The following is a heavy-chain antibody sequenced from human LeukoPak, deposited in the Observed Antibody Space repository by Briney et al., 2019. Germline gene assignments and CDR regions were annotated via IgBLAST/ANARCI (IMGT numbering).Heavy chain of an antibody. V-gene: IGHV3-30-3*01. CDR1: GFTFSSYA. CDR2: ISYDGSNK. J-gene: IGHJ4*02. Sequence: GGSLRLSCAASGFTFSSYAMHWVRQAPGKGLEWVAVISYDGSNKYYADSVKGRFTISRDNSKNTLYLQMNSLRAEDTAVYYCARGYLDYWGQETLVTVSS. CDR3: ARGYLDY.